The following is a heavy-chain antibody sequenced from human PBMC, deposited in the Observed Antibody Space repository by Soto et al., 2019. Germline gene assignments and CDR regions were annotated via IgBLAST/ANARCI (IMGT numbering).Heavy chain of an antibody. J-gene: IGHJ4*02. Sequence: SETLSLTCTVSGGSVTNISYYWGWIRQSPGKGLEWIGSVYYRGRSYSKSSAKSRVTISVDTSKNRFSLSLNSVTASDTAVYFCVSQRTTVPTQAYFDYWGPGALVTVSS. CDR2: VYYRGRS. D-gene: IGHD4-17*01. CDR3: VSQRTTVPTQAYFDY. V-gene: IGHV4-39*01. CDR1: GGSVTNISYY.